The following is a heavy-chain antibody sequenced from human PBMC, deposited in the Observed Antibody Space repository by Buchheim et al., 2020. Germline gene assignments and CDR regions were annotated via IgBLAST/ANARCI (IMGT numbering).Heavy chain of an antibody. CDR1: GGSISSSPYY. CDR2: IYYSGST. Sequence: QLQLQESGPGLVEPSETLSLTCTVSGGSISSSPYYWGWIRQPPGKGLEWIGSIYYSGSTHYNPSLKSRVTISEDTSKTQFSLKLSSVTAADTAVYYCASPSSGLTYCGGGSCYAFDIWGEGT. J-gene: IGHJ3*02. CDR3: ASPSSGLTYCGGGSCYAFDI. D-gene: IGHD2-15*01. V-gene: IGHV4-39*07.